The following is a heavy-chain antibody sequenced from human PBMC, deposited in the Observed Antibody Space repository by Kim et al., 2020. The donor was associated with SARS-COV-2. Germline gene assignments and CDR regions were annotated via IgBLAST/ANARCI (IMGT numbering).Heavy chain of an antibody. CDR3: ARDASNWELDY. J-gene: IGHJ4*02. V-gene: IGHV4-59*01. CDR2: T. D-gene: IGHD7-27*01. Sequence: TNYNPSLKSRVTISVDTSKNQFSLKLSSVTAADTAVYYCARDASNWELDYWGQGTLVTVSS.